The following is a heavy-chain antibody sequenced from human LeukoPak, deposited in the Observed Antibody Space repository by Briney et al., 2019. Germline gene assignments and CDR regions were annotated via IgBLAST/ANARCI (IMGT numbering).Heavy chain of an antibody. J-gene: IGHJ6*02. D-gene: IGHD6-13*01. CDR3: ARGGVAAAGMHYYYYGMDV. CDR2: INHRGST. V-gene: IGHV4-34*01. Sequence: PSETLSLTCAVYGGSFSGYYWSWIRQPPGKGLEWIGEINHRGSTNYYPSHKSRVTITGDTSKNQFSLKLSSVTAADTAVYYCARGGVAAAGMHYYYYGMDVWGQGTTVTVSS. CDR1: GGSFSGYY.